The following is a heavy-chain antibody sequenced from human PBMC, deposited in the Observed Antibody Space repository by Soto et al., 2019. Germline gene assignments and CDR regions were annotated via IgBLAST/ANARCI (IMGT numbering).Heavy chain of an antibody. CDR2: IYYSGST. CDR3: ARSLGYCSGGSCYSYYYYGMDV. CDR1: GGSISSGGYY. Sequence: SETLSLTCTVSGGSISSGGYYWSWIRQHPGKGLEWIGYIYYSGSTYYNPSLKSRVTISVDTSKNQFSLKLSSVTAADTAVYYCARSLGYCSGGSCYSYYYYGMDVWGQGTTVTVSS. J-gene: IGHJ6*02. D-gene: IGHD2-15*01. V-gene: IGHV4-31*03.